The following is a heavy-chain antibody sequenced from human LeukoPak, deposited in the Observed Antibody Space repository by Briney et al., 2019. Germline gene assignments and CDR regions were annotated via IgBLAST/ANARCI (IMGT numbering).Heavy chain of an antibody. D-gene: IGHD3-3*01. Sequence: PGGSLRLSCAASGFTFSSYGMHWVRQAPGKGLEWVAFIRYDGSNKYYADSVKGRFTISRDNSKNTLYLQMNSLRAEDTAVYYCAKDVTIFGVVIQVNWFDPWGQGTLVTVSS. J-gene: IGHJ5*02. CDR3: AKDVTIFGVVIQVNWFDP. CDR1: GFTFSSYG. CDR2: IRYDGSNK. V-gene: IGHV3-30*02.